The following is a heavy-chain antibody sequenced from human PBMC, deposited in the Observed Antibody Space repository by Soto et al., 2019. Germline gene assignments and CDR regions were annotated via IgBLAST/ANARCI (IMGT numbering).Heavy chain of an antibody. CDR1: GGSISGGDYY. CDR3: ARYCSSANCYHIDYFFDY. J-gene: IGHJ4*02. CDR2: IYYSGST. Sequence: SETLSLTCTVSGGSISGGDYYWNWIRQPPGKGLEWIGYIYYSGSTYYNPSLKSRVTISVDTSKNQFSLKLSSVTAADTAVYYCARYCSSANCYHIDYFFDYWGQGTLVTVSS. D-gene: IGHD2-2*01. V-gene: IGHV4-30-4*01.